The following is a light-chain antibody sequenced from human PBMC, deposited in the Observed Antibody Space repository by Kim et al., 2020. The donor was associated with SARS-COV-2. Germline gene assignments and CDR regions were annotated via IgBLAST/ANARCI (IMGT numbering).Light chain of an antibody. J-gene: IGKJ2*01. V-gene: IGKV1-17*03. CDR2: AAS. CDR1: QVISIF. CDR3: LQHQTLPYT. Sequence: SASGGDRVTITRRTSQVISIFLAWFQQKPGEATKRLIYAASRLQSGLPSRFGSSASGTEFPITISRLQPEDFANYYCLQHQTLPYTFGQRTKQEI.